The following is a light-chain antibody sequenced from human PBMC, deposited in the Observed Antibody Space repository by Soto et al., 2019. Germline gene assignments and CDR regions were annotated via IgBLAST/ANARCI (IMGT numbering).Light chain of an antibody. V-gene: IGKV1-17*01. J-gene: IGKJ2*01. CDR1: QVITHY. CDR3: LQHETYPRA. Sequence: IPMTQSPSSLSASVGDRVTITCRASQVITHYLGWYQQKPGKAPKRLIFDVSTLQSGVPSRFSGSGSGTDFTLTISSLQPEDFATYYCLQHETYPRAFGQGTKLEI. CDR2: DVS.